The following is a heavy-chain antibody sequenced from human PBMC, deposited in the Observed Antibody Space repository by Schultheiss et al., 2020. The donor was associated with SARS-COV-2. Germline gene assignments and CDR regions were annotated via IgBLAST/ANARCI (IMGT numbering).Heavy chain of an antibody. D-gene: IGHD6-19*01. J-gene: IGHJ4*02. V-gene: IGHV3-30*03. CDR3: ARDQGRGSGWYAH. CDR2: ISYDGSNK. CDR1: GFTFSSYG. Sequence: GESLKISCAASGFTFSSYGMHWVRQAPGKGLEWVAVISYDGSNKYYADSVKGRFTISRDNSKNTLYLQMNSLRAEDTAVYYCARDQGRGSGWYAHWGQGTLVTVSS.